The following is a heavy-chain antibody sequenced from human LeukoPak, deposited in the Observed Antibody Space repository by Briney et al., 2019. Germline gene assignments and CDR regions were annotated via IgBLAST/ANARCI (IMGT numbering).Heavy chain of an antibody. J-gene: IGHJ4*02. Sequence: GGSLRLSCAASGFTFSTYTISWVRQAPGKGLEWVSYISGSRGAIYYADSVKGRFTISKDNAKNSLYLQMNSLRAEDTAVYYCAGGSYGRAIFDYWGQGTLVTVSS. V-gene: IGHV3-48*04. CDR2: ISGSRGAI. CDR3: AGGSYGRAIFDY. D-gene: IGHD4-17*01. CDR1: GFTFSTYT.